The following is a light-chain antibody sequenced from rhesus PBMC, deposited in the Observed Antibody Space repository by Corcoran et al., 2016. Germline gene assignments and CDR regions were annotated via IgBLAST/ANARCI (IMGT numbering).Light chain of an antibody. V-gene: IGKV1-69*01. CDR2: RAS. Sequence: DIQMTQSPSSLSASVGDRVTITCKASQGISNWLAWFQQKQGKAPKLLIYRASNLETGVPSRFRGSGSGIDFTLTISSLQPEDIATYYCQQHDNSPYSFGQGTKVEIK. CDR3: QQHDNSPYS. CDR1: QGISNW. J-gene: IGKJ2*01.